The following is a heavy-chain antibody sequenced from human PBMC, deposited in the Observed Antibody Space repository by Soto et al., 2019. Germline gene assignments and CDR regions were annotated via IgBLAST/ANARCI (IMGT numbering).Heavy chain of an antibody. D-gene: IGHD6-19*01. CDR2: INRDVSST. CDR1: GFTFSSYW. J-gene: IGHJ4*02. Sequence: EVQLVESGGGLVQPGGSLRLSCAASGFTFSSYWMHWVRKAPGKGLVWVSRINRDVSSTSYADSVKGRFTISRDNAKNTLYLQMNSLRAEDTAVYYCAVAVAGPTAIGYWGQGTLVTVSS. V-gene: IGHV3-74*01. CDR3: AVAVAGPTAIGY.